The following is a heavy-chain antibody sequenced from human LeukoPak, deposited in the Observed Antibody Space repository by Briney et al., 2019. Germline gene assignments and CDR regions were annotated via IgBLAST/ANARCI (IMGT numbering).Heavy chain of an antibody. D-gene: IGHD6-6*01. CDR2: ISYDGSNK. J-gene: IGHJ6*04. CDR3: AKRISSVYYYGMDV. CDR1: GFTFSSYG. V-gene: IGHV3-30*18. Sequence: GRSLRLSCAASGFTFSSYGMHWVRQAPGKGLEWVAVISYDGSNKYYADSVKGRFTISRDNSKNTLYLQMNSLRAEDTAVYYSAKRISSVYYYGMDVWGKGTTVTVSS.